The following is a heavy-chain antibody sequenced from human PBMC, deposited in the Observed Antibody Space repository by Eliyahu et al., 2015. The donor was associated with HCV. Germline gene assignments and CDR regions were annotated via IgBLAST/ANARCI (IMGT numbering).Heavy chain of an antibody. J-gene: IGHJ4*02. Sequence: EVQLVESGGGLVQPGGSLRLSCAASGFXFSTYRMNWVRQAPGKGLEGVSYISSSSSTIHYADSVKGRFTIFRDNAQNSLYLQMNSLRDDDTAVYYCARGSREGSTSLSLFDYWGQGTLVTVSS. CDR2: ISSSSSTI. CDR3: ARGSREGSTSLSLFDY. V-gene: IGHV3-48*02. D-gene: IGHD3-10*01. CDR1: GFXFSTYR.